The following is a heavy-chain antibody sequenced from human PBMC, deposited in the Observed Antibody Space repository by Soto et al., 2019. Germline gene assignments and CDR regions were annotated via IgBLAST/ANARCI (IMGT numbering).Heavy chain of an antibody. Sequence: ASVKVSCKASGYTFTSYGISWVRQAPGQGLEWMGWISAYNGNTNYAQKLQGRVTMTTDTSTSTAYMELRSLRSDDTAVYYCARVPLIVVVIYFDYWGQGTLVTVPQ. CDR2: ISAYNGNT. D-gene: IGHD3-22*01. J-gene: IGHJ4*02. CDR1: GYTFTSYG. CDR3: ARVPLIVVVIYFDY. V-gene: IGHV1-18*01.